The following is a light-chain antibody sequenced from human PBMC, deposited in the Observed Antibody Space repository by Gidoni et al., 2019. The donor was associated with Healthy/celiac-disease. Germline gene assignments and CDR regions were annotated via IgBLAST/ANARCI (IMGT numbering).Light chain of an antibody. CDR3: QQYDNLPT. CDR1: QDISNY. CDR2: VAS. V-gene: IGKV1-33*01. Sequence: DIQMTQSPSSLSASVGDRVTITCQASQDISNYLNWYQQKPGKAPKLLIYVASKLETGVPSRFSGSGSGTDFTFTISSLQPEDIATYYCQQYDNLPTFGGGTKVEIK. J-gene: IGKJ4*01.